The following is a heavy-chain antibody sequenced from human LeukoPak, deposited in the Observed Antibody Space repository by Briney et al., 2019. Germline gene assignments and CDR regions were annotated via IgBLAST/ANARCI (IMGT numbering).Heavy chain of an antibody. CDR2: MNPNSGNT. D-gene: IGHD5-18*01. CDR3: ASRSGYLVHHAFDI. Sequence: ASVKVSCKASGGTFSSYAISWVRQATGQGLEWMGWMNPNSGNTGYAQKFQGRVTITRNTSISTAYMELSSLRSEDTAVYYCASRSGYLVHHAFDIWGQGTMVTVSS. V-gene: IGHV1-8*03. CDR1: GGTFSSYA. J-gene: IGHJ3*02.